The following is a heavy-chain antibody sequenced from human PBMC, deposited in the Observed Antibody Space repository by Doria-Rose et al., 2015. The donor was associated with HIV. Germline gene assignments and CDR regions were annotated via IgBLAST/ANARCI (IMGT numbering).Heavy chain of an antibody. CDR3: ARIKSSRWYHKYYFDF. V-gene: IGHV2-26*01. CDR2: IFSDDKR. D-gene: IGHD6-13*01. CDR1: GVSLSSPGMG. J-gene: IGHJ4*02. Sequence: SGPVLVKPTETLTLTCTVSGVSLSSPGMGVSWIRQPPGKALEWLENIFSDDKRSYKTSLKSRLTISRGTSKSQVVLTMTDMDPVDTATYYCARIKSSRWYHKYYFDFWGQGTLVIVSA.